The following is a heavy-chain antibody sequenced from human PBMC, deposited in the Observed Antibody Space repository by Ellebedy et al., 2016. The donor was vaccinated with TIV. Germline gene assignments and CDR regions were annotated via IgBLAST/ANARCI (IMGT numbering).Heavy chain of an antibody. CDR2: IWYDGSNK. J-gene: IGHJ5*02. V-gene: IGHV3-33*01. CDR3: ARGGKGNSSSYL. CDR1: GFTFSSYG. D-gene: IGHD6-19*01. Sequence: GESLKISCAASGFTFSSYGMHWVRQAPGKGLEWVAVIWYDGSNKYYADSVKGRFTISRDNSKNTLYLQMNSLRAEDTAVYYCARGGKGNSSSYLWGQGTLVTVSS.